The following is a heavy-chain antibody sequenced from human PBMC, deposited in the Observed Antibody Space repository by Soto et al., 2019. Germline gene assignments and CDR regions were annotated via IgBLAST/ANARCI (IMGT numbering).Heavy chain of an antibody. Sequence: EVQLVESGGGLVQPGGSLRLSCAASGFTFSSYEMNWVRQAPGKGLEWVSYISSSGSTIYYADSVKGRFTISRDNAKNSLYLQMNILRAEDTAVYYCASWPLGSQDSSGYPDAFDIWGQGTMVTVSS. J-gene: IGHJ3*02. CDR3: ASWPLGSQDSSGYPDAFDI. V-gene: IGHV3-48*03. D-gene: IGHD3-22*01. CDR1: GFTFSSYE. CDR2: ISSSGSTI.